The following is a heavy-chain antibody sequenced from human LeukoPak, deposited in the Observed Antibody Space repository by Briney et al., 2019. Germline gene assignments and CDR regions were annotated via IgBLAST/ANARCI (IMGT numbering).Heavy chain of an antibody. V-gene: IGHV3-23*01. CDR2: ITGSGDTT. J-gene: IGHJ4*02. CDR3: VRGPVWSFGRQSSYYYDH. CDR1: GFTFSSDG. Sequence: PGGSLRLSCAASGFTFSSDGMSWVRQAPGKGLEWVSSITGSGDTTYYADSVKGRFIISRDNSNNILYLQMDSLRAEDTATYYCVRGPVWSFGRQSSYYYDHWGQGTLVTVSS. D-gene: IGHD2-21*01.